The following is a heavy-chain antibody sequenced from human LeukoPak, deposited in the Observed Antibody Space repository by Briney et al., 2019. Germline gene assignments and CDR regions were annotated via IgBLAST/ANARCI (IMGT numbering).Heavy chain of an antibody. Sequence: AGGSLRLSCAASGFTFSSYWMSWVRQAPGKGLEWVANIKQDGSEKYYVDSVKGRFTISRDNAKNSLYLQMDSLRAEDTAVYYCARDYYYDSSGYIPAGDAIAFWGQGRMVTVSS. CDR1: GFTFSSYW. CDR2: IKQDGSEK. V-gene: IGHV3-7*01. CDR3: ARDYYYDSSGYIPAGDAIAF. J-gene: IGHJ3*01. D-gene: IGHD3-22*01.